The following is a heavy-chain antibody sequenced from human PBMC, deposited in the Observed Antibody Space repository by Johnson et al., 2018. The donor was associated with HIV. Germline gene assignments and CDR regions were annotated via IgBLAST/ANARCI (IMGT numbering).Heavy chain of an antibody. J-gene: IGHJ3*01. CDR1: GFTFSDYY. V-gene: IGHV3-11*01. CDR2: ISSSGNNI. CDR3: TTEKNYYDRTLV. D-gene: IGHD3-22*01. Sequence: VQLVESGGGLVKPGGSLRLSCAASGFTFSDYYMSWIRQAPGKGLEWVSYISSSGNNIYYADSVKGRFTISRDNAKNPLYLQMNSLKTEDTAVYYCTTEKNYYDRTLVWGQGTMVTVSS.